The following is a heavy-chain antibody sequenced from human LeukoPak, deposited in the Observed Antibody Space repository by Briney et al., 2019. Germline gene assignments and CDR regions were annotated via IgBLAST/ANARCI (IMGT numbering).Heavy chain of an antibody. J-gene: IGHJ6*03. CDR3: ASQPAYNYMDV. D-gene: IGHD2-2*01. V-gene: IGHV4-34*01. CDR2: INHSGST. CDR1: GGSFSGYY. Sequence: SSETLSLTCAVYGGSFSGYYWSWIRQPPGKGLEWIGEINHSGSTNYNPSLKSRVTIPVDTSRNQFSLKLSSVTAADTAVYYCASQPAYNYMDVWGEGTTVTVSS.